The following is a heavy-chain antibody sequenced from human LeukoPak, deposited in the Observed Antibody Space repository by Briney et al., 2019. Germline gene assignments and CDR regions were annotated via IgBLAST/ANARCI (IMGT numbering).Heavy chain of an antibody. D-gene: IGHD3-3*01. J-gene: IGHJ4*02. V-gene: IGHV3-23*01. CDR2: ISGSGGNS. Sequence: GGSLRLSCAASGFTFSTYAMTWVRQAPGKGLEWVSTISGSGGNSYYADSVKGRFTISRDNSKNTLYLQMNSLRAEDTAVYYCAKSQSATLLRFLEWLLYKGSDYWGQGTPVTVS. CDR1: GFTFSTYA. CDR3: AKSQSATLLRFLEWLLYKGSDY.